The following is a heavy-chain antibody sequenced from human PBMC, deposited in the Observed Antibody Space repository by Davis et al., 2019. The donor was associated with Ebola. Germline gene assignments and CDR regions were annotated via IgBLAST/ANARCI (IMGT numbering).Heavy chain of an antibody. CDR3: ARDHGYCSGGSCWNYYYGMDV. V-gene: IGHV1-3*01. CDR2: INAGNGNT. D-gene: IGHD2-15*01. Sequence: ASVKVSCKASGYTFTSYAMHWVRQAPGQRLEWMGWINAGNGNTKYSQKFQGRVTITRDTSASTAYMELSSLRSEDTAVYYCARDHGYCSGGSCWNYYYGMDVWGQGTTVTVSS. CDR1: GYTFTSYA. J-gene: IGHJ6*02.